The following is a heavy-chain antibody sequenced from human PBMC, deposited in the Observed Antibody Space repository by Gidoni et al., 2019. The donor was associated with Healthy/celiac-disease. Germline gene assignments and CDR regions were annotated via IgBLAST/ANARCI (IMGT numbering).Heavy chain of an antibody. Sequence: QLQLQESGPGLVKPSETLSLTCTVSGGSISSSSYYWGWIRQPPGKGLEWIGSIYYSGSTYYNPSLKSRVTISVDTSKNQFSLKLSSVTAADTAVYYCARGGSLRGNIVLMVYAIPFDYWGQGTLVTVSS. CDR1: GGSISSSSYY. CDR3: ARGGSLRGNIVLMVYAIPFDY. V-gene: IGHV4-39*07. CDR2: IYYSGST. J-gene: IGHJ4*02. D-gene: IGHD2-8*01.